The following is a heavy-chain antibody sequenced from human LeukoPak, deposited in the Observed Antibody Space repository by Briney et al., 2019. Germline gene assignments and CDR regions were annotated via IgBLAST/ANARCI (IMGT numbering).Heavy chain of an antibody. CDR3: AKPTYSSYYFDY. Sequence: GGSLRLSCAASGFTFNDYAMHWVRQAPGKGLEWVAFIRDGGSETYHADSVKGQFTISRDNSKNTLYLQMNSLRAEDSAMYYCAKPTYSSYYFDYWGQGTLVTVSS. CDR2: IRDGGSET. J-gene: IGHJ4*02. D-gene: IGHD6-6*01. V-gene: IGHV3-30*02. CDR1: GFTFNDYA.